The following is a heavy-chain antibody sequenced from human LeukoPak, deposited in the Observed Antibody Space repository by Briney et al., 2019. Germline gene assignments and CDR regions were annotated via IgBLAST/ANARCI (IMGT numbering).Heavy chain of an antibody. CDR3: ARLGRGLGHY. Sequence: PSETLSLTCAVAGGSISSGGYSWSWIRQPPGKGLEWIGEINHSGSTNYNPSLKSRVTISVDTSKNQFSLKLSSVTAADTAVYYCARLGRGLGHYWGQGTLVTVSS. CDR2: INHSGST. J-gene: IGHJ4*02. D-gene: IGHD3-22*01. V-gene: IGHV4-30-2*01. CDR1: GGSISSGGYS.